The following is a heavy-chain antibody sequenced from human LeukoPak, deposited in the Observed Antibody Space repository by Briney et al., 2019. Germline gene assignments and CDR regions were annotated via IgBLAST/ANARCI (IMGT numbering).Heavy chain of an antibody. D-gene: IGHD3-3*01. CDR1: GYTFTSYG. CDR3: ARKNYDFWSGYYINFDY. J-gene: IGHJ4*02. V-gene: IGHV1-18*01. CDR2: ISAYNGNT. Sequence: ASVKVSCKASGYTFTSYGISWVRQAPGQGLEWIGWISAYNGNTNYAQKLQGRVTMTTDTSTSTAYMELRSLRSDDTAVYYCARKNYDFWSGYYINFDYWGQGTLVTVSS.